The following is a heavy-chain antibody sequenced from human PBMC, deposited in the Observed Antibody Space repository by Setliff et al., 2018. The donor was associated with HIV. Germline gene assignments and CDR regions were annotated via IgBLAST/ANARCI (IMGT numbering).Heavy chain of an antibody. V-gene: IGHV4-34*01. CDR2: INHSGST. Sequence: SETLSLTCAVYGGSFSGSYWSWIRQPPGKGLEWIGEINHSGSTNYSPSLKSRVTISVDTSKNQFSLKLSSVTAADTAVYYGARGLSFYDPGGFDYWGQGTLVTVSS. CDR3: ARGLSFYDPGGFDY. CDR1: GGSFSGSY. J-gene: IGHJ4*02. D-gene: IGHD3-22*01.